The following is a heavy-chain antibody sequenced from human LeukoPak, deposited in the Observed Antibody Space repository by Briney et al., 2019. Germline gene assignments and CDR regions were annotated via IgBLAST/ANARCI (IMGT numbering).Heavy chain of an antibody. CDR1: GGSISSYY. J-gene: IGHJ6*03. Sequence: SETLSLTCTVSGGSISSYYWSWIRQPPGKGLEWIGYIHYSGSTNYNPSLKSRVTISVDTSKNQFSLKLSSVTAADTAVYYCARGDYYYYYYYMDVWGKGTTVTISS. CDR2: IHYSGST. D-gene: IGHD3/OR15-3a*01. V-gene: IGHV4-59*01. CDR3: ARGDYYYYYYYMDV.